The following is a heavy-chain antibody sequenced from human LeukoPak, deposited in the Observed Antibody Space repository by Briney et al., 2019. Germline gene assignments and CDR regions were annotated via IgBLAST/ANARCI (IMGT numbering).Heavy chain of an antibody. CDR3: ARGHYDSATPYFFDC. Sequence: GGSLRLSCAASGFTFSSYSMNWVRQAPGKGLEWVSHITASGTAMFYADSVKGRFTISRDNFKNTLFLQMNSLRVEDTAVYYCARGHYDSATPYFFDCWGQGTLVTVSS. CDR2: ITASGTAM. J-gene: IGHJ4*02. CDR1: GFTFSSYS. D-gene: IGHD3-16*01. V-gene: IGHV3-48*01.